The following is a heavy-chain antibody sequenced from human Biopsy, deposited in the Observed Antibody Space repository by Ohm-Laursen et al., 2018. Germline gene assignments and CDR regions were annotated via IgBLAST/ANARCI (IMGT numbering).Heavy chain of an antibody. CDR2: INHSGQT. D-gene: IGHD2-8*02. J-gene: IGHJ6*02. Sequence: GTLSLTCTVSSASINLYYWGWIRQSPGQGLEWIGYINHSGQTNYNPSLKSRLTMSVDTSKNQFSLKLTSVTAADTAVYYCARDRIAYCTATSCDNFGLDVWGQGTTVAVSS. V-gene: IGHV4-59*01. CDR3: ARDRIAYCTATSCDNFGLDV. CDR1: SASINLYY.